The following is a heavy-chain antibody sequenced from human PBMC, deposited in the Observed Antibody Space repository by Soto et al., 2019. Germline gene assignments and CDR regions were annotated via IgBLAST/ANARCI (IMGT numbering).Heavy chain of an antibody. Sequence: QVQLQESGPGLVKPSQTLSLTCTVSGGSISSGDYYWSWIRQPPGKGLEWIGYIYYSGSTYYNPSLKRRVTISVDTSKNQFSLNLSSVTAADTAVYYCARINNRGSYRGGWFDPWGQGTLVTVSS. J-gene: IGHJ5*02. D-gene: IGHD1-26*01. CDR2: IYYSGST. CDR3: ARINNRGSYRGGWFDP. CDR1: GGSISSGDYY. V-gene: IGHV4-30-4*01.